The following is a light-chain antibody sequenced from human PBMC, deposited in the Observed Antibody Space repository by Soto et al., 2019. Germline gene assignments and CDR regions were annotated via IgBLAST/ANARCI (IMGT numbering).Light chain of an antibody. CDR3: QVWDSSVSHQVV. Sequence: SYELTQSPSVSVAPGQTARISCGGHNIETKSVHWYQQRSGQAPVLVVFHDSDRPSGIPERFSDSNSGHTATLTISRVEAGDEADYYCQVWDSSVSHQVVFGGGIKLTVL. V-gene: IGLV3-21*02. J-gene: IGLJ2*01. CDR1: NIETKS. CDR2: HDS.